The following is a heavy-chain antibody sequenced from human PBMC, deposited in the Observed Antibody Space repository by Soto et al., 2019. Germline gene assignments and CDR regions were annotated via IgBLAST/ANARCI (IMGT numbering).Heavy chain of an antibody. J-gene: IGHJ3*02. V-gene: IGHV3-21*01. CDR1: GFTFSSYS. Sequence: GGSLRLSCAASGFTFSSYSMNWVRQAPGKGLEWVSSISSSSSYIYYADSVKGRFTISRDNAKNSLYLQMNSLRAENTAVYYCARGSYYYGSGRFAFDIWGQVTSDTV. D-gene: IGHD3-10*01. CDR2: ISSSSSYI. CDR3: ARGSYYYGSGRFAFDI.